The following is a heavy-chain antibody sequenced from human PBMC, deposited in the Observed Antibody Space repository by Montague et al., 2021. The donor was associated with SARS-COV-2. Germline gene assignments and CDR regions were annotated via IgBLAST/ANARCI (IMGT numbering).Heavy chain of an antibody. CDR1: GVSVASGNFY. CDR2: MYYTGHT. Sequence: SETLSLTCTVSGVSVASGNFYWSWIRQPPGKGLEWIGYMYYTGHTNYKPPLKSRVTTPEDPSKNQFSLTLTSVTAADTAVYYCARSRANVPIRSGFDYWGQGALVTVSS. V-gene: IGHV4-61*01. J-gene: IGHJ4*02. D-gene: IGHD3-10*01. CDR3: ARSRANVPIRSGFDY.